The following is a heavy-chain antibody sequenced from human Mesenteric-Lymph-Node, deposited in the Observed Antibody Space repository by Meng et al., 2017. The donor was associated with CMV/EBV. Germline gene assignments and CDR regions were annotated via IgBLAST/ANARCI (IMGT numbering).Heavy chain of an antibody. J-gene: IGHJ4*02. CDR1: GFTFSSYS. Sequence: GESLKISCAASGFTFSSYSMNWVRQAPGKGLEWVGFIRSKAYGGTTEYAASMKGRFTISRDDSKNIAHLRMNSLKIEDTAVYYCARVEVVVATILGFDYWGQGTTVTVSS. CDR2: IRSKAYGGTT. V-gene: IGHV3-49*04. D-gene: IGHD5-12*01. CDR3: ARVEVVVATILGFDY.